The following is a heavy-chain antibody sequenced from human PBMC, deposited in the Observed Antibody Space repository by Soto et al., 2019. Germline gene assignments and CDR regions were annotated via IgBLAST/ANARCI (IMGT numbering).Heavy chain of an antibody. CDR3: TTGQWFPL. CDR1: GFTFVNAW. V-gene: IGHV3-15*01. CDR2: IKKTSEGGAT. J-gene: IGHJ5*02. Sequence: DVQLVESGGGLVKPGGSLRLSCAASGFTFVNAWMSWVRQAPGKGLEWVGLIKKTSEGGATEYAAPVKGRFTISRDDSQNTLYLQMNSLKTEDTAVYYCTTGQWFPLWGQGTLVTVSA.